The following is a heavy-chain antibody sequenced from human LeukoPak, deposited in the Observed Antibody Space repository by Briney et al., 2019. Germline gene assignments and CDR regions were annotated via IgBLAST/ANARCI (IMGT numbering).Heavy chain of an antibody. CDR1: GFTFSDYY. V-gene: IGHV3-11*01. CDR2: ISSSGSTI. CDR3: ARVDRDGYNYDY. Sequence: PGGSLRLSCAASGFTFSDYYMSWIRQAPGKGLEWVSYISSSGSTIYYADSVKGRFTISRDNVKNSLYLQMNSLRAEDTAVYYCARVDRDGYNYDYWGQGTLVTVSS. D-gene: IGHD5-24*01. J-gene: IGHJ4*02.